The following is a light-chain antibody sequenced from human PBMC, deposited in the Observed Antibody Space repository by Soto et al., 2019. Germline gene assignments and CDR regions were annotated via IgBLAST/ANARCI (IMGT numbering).Light chain of an antibody. V-gene: IGLV2-14*01. CDR1: NSDVGGYDY. CDR3: SSYTSSTTLGV. CDR2: EVS. J-gene: IGLJ3*02. Sequence: QSVLTQPASVSGSPGQSITISCTGTNSDVGGYDYVSWYQQHPGKAPKLLIYEVSHRPSGXXNRFSGSRSGNTASLTISGLQAEDEADYYCSSYTSSTTLGVFGGGTKLTVL.